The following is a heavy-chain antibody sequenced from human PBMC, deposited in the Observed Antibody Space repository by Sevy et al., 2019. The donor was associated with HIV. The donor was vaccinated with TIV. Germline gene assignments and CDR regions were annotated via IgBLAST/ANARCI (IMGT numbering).Heavy chain of an antibody. V-gene: IGHV4-4*07. Sequence: SDTLSLTCTVSGGSISSYYWSWIRQPAGKGLEWIGRIYTSGSTNYNPSLKSRVTMSVDTSKNQFSLKLSSVTAADTAVYYCARDRYCTNGVCLLRGMDVWGQGTTVTVSS. CDR1: GGSISSYY. J-gene: IGHJ6*02. D-gene: IGHD2-8*01. CDR2: IYTSGST. CDR3: ARDRYCTNGVCLLRGMDV.